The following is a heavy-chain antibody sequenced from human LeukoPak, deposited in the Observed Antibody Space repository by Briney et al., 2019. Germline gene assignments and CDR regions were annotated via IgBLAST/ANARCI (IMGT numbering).Heavy chain of an antibody. CDR1: GFTFSSYA. D-gene: IGHD3-10*01. Sequence: GSLRLSCAASGFTFSSYAMSWVRQAPGKGLEWVSAISGSGGSTYYADSVKGRFTISRDNAKNSLYLQMNSLRAEDTAVYYCARDGYYYGSGRNMGYFDYWGQGTLVTVSS. CDR3: ARDGYYYGSGRNMGYFDY. V-gene: IGHV3-23*01. J-gene: IGHJ4*02. CDR2: ISGSGGST.